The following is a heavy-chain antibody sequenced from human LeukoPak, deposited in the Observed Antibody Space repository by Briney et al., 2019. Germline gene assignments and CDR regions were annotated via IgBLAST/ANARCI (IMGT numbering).Heavy chain of an antibody. V-gene: IGHV1-18*01. J-gene: IGHJ4*02. CDR3: ARVRAYYYDSSGYYYPKDFDY. Sequence: ASVKVSCKASGYTFTSYGITWVRQAPGHGLEWMGWISAYSGKTNYAQKFQGRVTMTTDTSTSTAYMELRSLRSDDTAVYYCARVRAYYYDSSGYYYPKDFDYWGQGTLVTVSS. CDR2: ISAYSGKT. CDR1: GYTFTSYG. D-gene: IGHD3-22*01.